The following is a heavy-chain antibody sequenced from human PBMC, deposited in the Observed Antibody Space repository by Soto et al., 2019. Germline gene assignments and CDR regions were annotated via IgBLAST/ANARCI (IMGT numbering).Heavy chain of an antibody. D-gene: IGHD2-2*01. CDR2: IIPILGIA. V-gene: IGHV1-69*08. Sequence: QVQLVQSGAEVKKPGSSVKVSCKASGGTFSSYTISWVRQAPGQGLEWMGRIIPILGIANYAQKFQGRVTITADKSASTAYMELSSLRSEDRAVYYCARDIVVVPGGFDYWGQGTLVTVSS. CDR3: ARDIVVVPGGFDY. J-gene: IGHJ4*02. CDR1: GGTFSSYT.